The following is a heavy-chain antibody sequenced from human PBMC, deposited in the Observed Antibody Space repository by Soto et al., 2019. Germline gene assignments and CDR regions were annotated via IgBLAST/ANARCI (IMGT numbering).Heavy chain of an antibody. CDR2: ISAYNGNT. Sequence: ASVKVSCKASGYTFTSYGISWVRQAPGQGLEWMGWISAYNGNTNYAQKLQGRVTMTTDTSTSTAYMELRSLRSDDTAVYYCARGVPYGSGSYYKGGTFFGYWGQGTLVTVSS. CDR1: GYTFTSYG. V-gene: IGHV1-18*01. J-gene: IGHJ4*02. CDR3: ARGVPYGSGSYYKGGTFFGY. D-gene: IGHD3-10*01.